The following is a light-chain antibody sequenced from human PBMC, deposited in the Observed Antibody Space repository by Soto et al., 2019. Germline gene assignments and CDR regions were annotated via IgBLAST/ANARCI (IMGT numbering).Light chain of an antibody. Sequence: EIVLTQSPGTLSLSPGERATLSCRASQSVSSSYLAWYQQKPGQAPRLLLYGASTRATGIPDRFSGSGSVTGFNLSISRLETEDFAVYYCQQYGSSPWTFGQWTNVEIK. J-gene: IGKJ1*01. V-gene: IGKV3-20*01. CDR3: QQYGSSPWT. CDR1: QSVSSSY. CDR2: GAS.